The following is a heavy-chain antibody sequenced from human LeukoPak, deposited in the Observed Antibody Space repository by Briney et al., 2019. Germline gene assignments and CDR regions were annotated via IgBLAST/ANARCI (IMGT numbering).Heavy chain of an antibody. Sequence: GASVKVSCKASGYTFTDYYMHWVQQAPGQGLEWMGWISAYNGNTNYAQKLQGRVTMTTDTSTSTAYMELRSLRSDDTAVYYCARADSMVPSDIWGQGTMVTVSS. CDR3: ARADSMVPSDI. D-gene: IGHD3-10*01. CDR1: GYTFTDYY. V-gene: IGHV1-18*04. J-gene: IGHJ3*02. CDR2: ISAYNGNT.